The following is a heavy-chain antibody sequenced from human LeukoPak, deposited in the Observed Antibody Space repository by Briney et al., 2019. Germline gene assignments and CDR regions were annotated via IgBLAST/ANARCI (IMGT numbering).Heavy chain of an antibody. D-gene: IGHD3-10*01. CDR2: IDYCGTA. J-gene: IGHJ3*02. CDR1: GGSISSSQSY. V-gene: IGHV4-39*01. Sequence: SETLSLTCTVSGGSISSSQSYWGWIRQPPGKGLEWFGDIDYCGTAYHNPSLKSRVTISVDTSKNHFSLQLSSVTAADTAVYYCARHGNTGSYYDAFDIWGQGTMVTVSS. CDR3: ARHGNTGSYYDAFDI.